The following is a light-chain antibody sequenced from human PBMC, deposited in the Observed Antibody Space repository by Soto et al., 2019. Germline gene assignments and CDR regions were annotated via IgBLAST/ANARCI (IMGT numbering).Light chain of an antibody. CDR3: SSYTSSRSLV. Sequence: QSALTQPASVSGSPGQSITISCSGTSSDVGAYNYVSWYQQHPDKAPKLMIYDVNNRPSGVSNRFSGSKSGNTASLTISGLQAEDEGDYYCSSYTSSRSLVFGTGTKVTVL. CDR2: DVN. J-gene: IGLJ1*01. CDR1: SSDVGAYNY. V-gene: IGLV2-14*01.